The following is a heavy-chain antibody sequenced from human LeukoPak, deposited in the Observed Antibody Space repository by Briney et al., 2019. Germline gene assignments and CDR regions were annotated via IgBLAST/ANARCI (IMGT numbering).Heavy chain of an antibody. J-gene: IGHJ5*02. Sequence: PSETLSLTCTVSGGSISSGDYYWSWIRQPPGEGLEWIGYIYYSGSTYYNPSLKSRVTISVDTSKNQLSLKLTSVTAADTAVYYCARPYYYDSRIDPWGQGTLVTVSS. D-gene: IGHD3-22*01. CDR1: GGSISSGDYY. CDR3: ARPYYYDSRIDP. V-gene: IGHV4-30-4*01. CDR2: IYYSGST.